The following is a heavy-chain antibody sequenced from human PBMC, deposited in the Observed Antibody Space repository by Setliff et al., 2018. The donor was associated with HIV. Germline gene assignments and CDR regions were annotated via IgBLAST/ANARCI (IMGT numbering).Heavy chain of an antibody. J-gene: IGHJ3*02. CDR3: ARGYYNFWSGYYDSRFPNPIDAFDI. D-gene: IGHD3-3*01. CDR2: ISAYNGNT. V-gene: IGHV1-18*01. Sequence: GASVKVSCKASGYTFSSYGISWVRQAPGQGVEWMGWISAYNGNTNYAQKLQGRVTMTTDTSTSTAYMEPRSLRSDDTAVYYCARGYYNFWSGYYDSRFPNPIDAFDIWGQGTMVTVSS. CDR1: GYTFSSYG.